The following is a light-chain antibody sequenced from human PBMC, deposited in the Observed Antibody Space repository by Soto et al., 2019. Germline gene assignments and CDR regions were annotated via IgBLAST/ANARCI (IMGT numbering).Light chain of an antibody. J-gene: IGKJ2*01. CDR1: ENIASRS. V-gene: IGKV3-20*01. CDR3: QQYRSSPYT. Sequence: EIVLTHSPGTLSLSPGLRATLSCRASENIASRSVAWYQQHPGQAPRLLIYASSTSATGIPDRFSGSGSGTDYTHTISRLEPEDFAVYYCQQYRSSPYTFGQGIKLEIK. CDR2: ASS.